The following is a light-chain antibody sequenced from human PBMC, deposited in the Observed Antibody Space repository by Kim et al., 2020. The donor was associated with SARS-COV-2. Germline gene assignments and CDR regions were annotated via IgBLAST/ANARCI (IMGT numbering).Light chain of an antibody. J-gene: IGKJ2*04. CDR1: QSVLYSSNNKNY. CDR2: WAS. Sequence: DIVMTQSPDSLAVSLGERATINCKSSQSVLYSSNNKNYFAWYQQKPGQPPKLLIYWASTRESGVPDRFSGSGSGTDFTLTISSLQAEDVAVYYCQQYYSTRSFGQGTKLEI. CDR3: QQYYSTRS. V-gene: IGKV4-1*01.